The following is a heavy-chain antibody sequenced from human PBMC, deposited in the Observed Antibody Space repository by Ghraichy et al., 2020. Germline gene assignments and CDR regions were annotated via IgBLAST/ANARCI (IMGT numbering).Heavy chain of an antibody. CDR3: ARVPLNTAMDTYYMDV. V-gene: IGHV4-4*07. CDR1: GGSISSYY. J-gene: IGHJ6*03. CDR2: IYTSGST. D-gene: IGHD5-18*01. Sequence: SETLSLTCTVSGGSISSYYWSWIRQPAGKGLEWIGRIYTSGSTNYNPSLKSRVTMSVDTSKNQFSLKLSSVTAADTAVYYCARVPLNTAMDTYYMDVWGKGTTVTVSS.